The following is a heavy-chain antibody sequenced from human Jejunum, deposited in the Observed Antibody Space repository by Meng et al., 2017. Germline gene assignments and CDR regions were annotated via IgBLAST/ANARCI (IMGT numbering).Heavy chain of an antibody. J-gene: IGHJ4*02. D-gene: IGHD3-10*01. CDR1: GYTFTNFD. V-gene: IGHV1-8*03. Sequence: ASVKVSCKASGYTFTNFDINWVRQAAGQGLEWMGWMNPSTGNRAYAQKFLDRFTLTRDTSINTAYMELSSLTSEDTAVYYCARGVSYYGSGSYEDYWGQGTLVTVSS. CDR3: ARGVSYYGSGSYEDY. CDR2: MNPSTGNR.